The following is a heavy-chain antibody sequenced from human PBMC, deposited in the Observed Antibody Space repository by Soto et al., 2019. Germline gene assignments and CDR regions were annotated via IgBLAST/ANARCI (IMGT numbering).Heavy chain of an antibody. V-gene: IGHV4-34*01. Sequence: KPSETLSLTCGVYGGSFSGYYWSWIRQPPGKGLEWIGEINHSGSTNYTPSLKSRVTISVDTSKNQFSLKLSSVTAADKAVYYCARGHDSSGYYYGMVVSGQGTTVTVSS. J-gene: IGHJ6*02. CDR1: GGSFSGYY. CDR2: INHSGST. D-gene: IGHD3-22*01. CDR3: ARGHDSSGYYYGMVV.